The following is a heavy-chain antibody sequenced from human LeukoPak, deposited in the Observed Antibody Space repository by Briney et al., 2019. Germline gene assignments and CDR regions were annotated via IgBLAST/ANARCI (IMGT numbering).Heavy chain of an antibody. CDR1: GGSISSYY. J-gene: IGHJ4*02. Sequence: SETLSLTCTVSGGSISSYYWSWIRQPPGKGLEWIGNIYYSGSTNYNPSLKSRVTISVDTSKNQFSLKLSSVTAADTAVYYCARGDPLWFGEGGVDYWGQGTLVTVSS. D-gene: IGHD3-10*01. CDR3: ARGDPLWFGEGGVDY. CDR2: IYYSGST. V-gene: IGHV4-59*01.